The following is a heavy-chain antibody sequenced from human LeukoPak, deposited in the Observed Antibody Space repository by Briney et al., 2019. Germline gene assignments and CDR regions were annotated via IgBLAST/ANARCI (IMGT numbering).Heavy chain of an antibody. Sequence: SETLSLTCAVYGGSFSGYYWSWIRQPPGKGLEWIGEINHSGSTNYNPSLKSRVTISVDTSKNQFSLKLSSVTAADTAVCYCARGKAAATYSGIFDYWGQGTLVTVSS. CDR1: GGSFSGYY. CDR3: ARGKAAATYSGIFDY. V-gene: IGHV4-34*01. J-gene: IGHJ4*02. CDR2: INHSGST. D-gene: IGHD6-13*01.